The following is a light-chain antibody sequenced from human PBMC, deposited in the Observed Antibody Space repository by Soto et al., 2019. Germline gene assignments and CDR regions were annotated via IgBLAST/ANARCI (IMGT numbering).Light chain of an antibody. CDR1: QSVSSTY. CDR3: QQYGSSANT. J-gene: IGKJ2*01. V-gene: IGKV3-20*01. Sequence: EIVLTQSPGTLSLSPGERATLSSRASQSVSSTYFAWYQQNPDHAPRLLIYGAFSRSTGYTARFSGSGSGTDFTLTVSRLEPEAFAVYFCQQYGSSANTFGHGPKVEIK. CDR2: GAF.